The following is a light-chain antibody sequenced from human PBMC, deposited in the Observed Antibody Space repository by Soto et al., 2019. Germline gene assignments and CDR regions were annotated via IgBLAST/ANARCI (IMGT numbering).Light chain of an antibody. V-gene: IGLV2-14*01. CDR3: SSWTTTITGV. CDR1: SSDIGIYNF. Sequence: QSALTQPASVSGSPGQSITISCTGTSSDIGIYNFVSWYQQHPGKAPKLMIYEVSNRPSEISNRFSGSKSGNTASLTISGLQTEDEADYYCSSWTTTITGVFGGGTKLTVL. J-gene: IGLJ3*02. CDR2: EVS.